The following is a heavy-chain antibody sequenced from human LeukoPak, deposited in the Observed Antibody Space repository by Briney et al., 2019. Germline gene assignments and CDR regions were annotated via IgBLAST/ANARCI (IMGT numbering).Heavy chain of an antibody. J-gene: IGHJ4*02. D-gene: IGHD5-24*01. CDR1: GYTFTGYY. V-gene: IGHV1-2*02. Sequence: ASVKVSCKASGYTFTGYYLHWVRQAPGQGLEWMGWIHPNSGSTNYAQKFQGRVTMTRDTSISTAYLDLSRLRSDDTAVYYCARVVVRDANNYKDYWGQGTLVTVSS. CDR3: ARVVVRDANNYKDY. CDR2: IHPNSGST.